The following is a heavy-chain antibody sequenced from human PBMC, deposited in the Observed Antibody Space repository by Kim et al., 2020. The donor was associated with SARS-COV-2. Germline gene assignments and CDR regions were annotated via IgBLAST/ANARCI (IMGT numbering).Heavy chain of an antibody. V-gene: IGHV3-21*01. Sequence: GGSLRLSCAASGFTFSSYSMNWVRQAPGKGLEWVSSISSSSSYIYYADSVKGRFTISRDNAKNSLYLQMNSLRAEDTAVYYCARVREAYSSGWYASDYWGQGTLVTVSS. CDR3: ARVREAYSSGWYASDY. D-gene: IGHD6-19*01. J-gene: IGHJ4*02. CDR1: GFTFSSYS. CDR2: ISSSSSYI.